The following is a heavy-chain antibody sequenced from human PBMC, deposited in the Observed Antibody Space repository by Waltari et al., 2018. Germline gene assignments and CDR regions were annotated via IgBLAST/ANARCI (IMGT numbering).Heavy chain of an antibody. J-gene: IGHJ6*02. V-gene: IGHV4-4*07. CDR1: GGSISSYY. D-gene: IGHD3-3*01. Sequence: QVQLQESGPGLVKPSETLSLTCTVSGGSISSYYWSWIRQPAGKGLEWIGRIYTSGSTHYNPALKSRVTMSVDTSKNQFSLKLSSVTAADTAVYYCAREGGMYYDFWSLLQYYYGMDVWGQGTTVTVSS. CDR2: IYTSGST. CDR3: AREGGMYYDFWSLLQYYYGMDV.